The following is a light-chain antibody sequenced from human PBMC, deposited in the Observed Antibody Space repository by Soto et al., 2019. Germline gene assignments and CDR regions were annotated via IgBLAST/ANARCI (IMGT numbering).Light chain of an antibody. CDR3: QSYDSSLSAVV. CDR2: GSI. J-gene: IGLJ2*01. Sequence: QSVLTQPPSVSGAPGQRVTISCTGSNSNIGAAYGVHWYQQLPGTAPKLLIYGSINRPSGVPDRFSGSKSGTSASLAITGLQAEDEADYYCQSYDSSLSAVVFGGGTQLTVL. V-gene: IGLV1-40*01. CDR1: NSNIGAAYG.